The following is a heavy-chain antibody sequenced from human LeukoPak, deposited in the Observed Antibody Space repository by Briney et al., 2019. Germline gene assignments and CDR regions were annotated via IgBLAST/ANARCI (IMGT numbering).Heavy chain of an antibody. J-gene: IGHJ4*02. V-gene: IGHV3-30*02. CDR2: IRYDGSNK. CDR3: AKGSGAYGHPTSPLFDF. D-gene: IGHD3-3*01. Sequence: PGGSLRLSCAASGFTFSSYGMHWVRQAPGKGLEWVAFIRYDGSNKYYADSVKGRFTISRDNSKNTLFLEMSSLRTEDTAVYYCAKGSGAYGHPTSPLFDFWGQGTLVIVSS. CDR1: GFTFSSYG.